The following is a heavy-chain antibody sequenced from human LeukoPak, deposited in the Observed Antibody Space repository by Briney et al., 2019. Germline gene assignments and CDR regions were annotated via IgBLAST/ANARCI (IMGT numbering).Heavy chain of an antibody. D-gene: IGHD4-17*01. CDR1: GFTFSDYV. J-gene: IGHJ4*02. CDR3: AKNPEGTVTYLFDY. CDR2: INHDAKFI. V-gene: IGHV3-48*02. Sequence: GGSLRLSCAASGFTFSDYVMSWVRQAPGKGLEWVSYINHDAKFIYYADSVKGRFTISRDNARNSLYLQMNSLRDEDTAVYYCAKNPEGTVTYLFDYWGQGTLVTVSS.